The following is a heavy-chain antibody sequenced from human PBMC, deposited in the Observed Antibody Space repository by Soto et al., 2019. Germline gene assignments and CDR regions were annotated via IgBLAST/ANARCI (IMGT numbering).Heavy chain of an antibody. CDR2: IYYTGGT. CDR3: ARAFAAAGYNWFDP. CDR1: GGSVSSGSHY. V-gene: IGHV4-61*01. D-gene: IGHD6-13*01. J-gene: IGHJ5*02. Sequence: PSETLSLTCTVSGGSVSSGSHYWTWIRQPPGKGLEWIGYIYYTGGTYYNPSLKSRVTISVDTSKNQFSLKLSSVTAADTAVYYCARAFAAAGYNWFDPWGQGTLVTVSS.